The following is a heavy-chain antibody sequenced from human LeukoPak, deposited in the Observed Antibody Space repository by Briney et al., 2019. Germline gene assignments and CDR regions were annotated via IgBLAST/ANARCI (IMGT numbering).Heavy chain of an antibody. CDR3: ARDLKWSYGTEY. CDR2: IYTSASGST. J-gene: IGHJ4*02. D-gene: IGHD1-26*01. CDR1: GGSISDYY. V-gene: IGHV4-4*07. Sequence: SETLSLTCTVSGGSISDYYWSWIRQPAGKGLEWIGHIYTSASGSTNYNPSLKSRVTMSVDTSNNQLSLRLSSVTAADTAVYYCARDLKWSYGTEYWGQGTLVTVSS.